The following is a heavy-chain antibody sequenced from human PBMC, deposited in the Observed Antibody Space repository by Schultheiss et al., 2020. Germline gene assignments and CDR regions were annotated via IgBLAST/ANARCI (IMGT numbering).Heavy chain of an antibody. CDR3: ARGRLGAVSY. CDR2: INHSGST. D-gene: IGHD2/OR15-2a*01. Sequence: SQTLSLTCAVYGGSFSGYYWSWIRQPPGKGLEWIGEINHSGSTNYNPSLKSRVTISVDTSKNQFSLKLSSVTAADTAVYYCARGRLGAVSYWGQGTLVTVS. J-gene: IGHJ4*02. V-gene: IGHV4-34*01. CDR1: GGSFSGYY.